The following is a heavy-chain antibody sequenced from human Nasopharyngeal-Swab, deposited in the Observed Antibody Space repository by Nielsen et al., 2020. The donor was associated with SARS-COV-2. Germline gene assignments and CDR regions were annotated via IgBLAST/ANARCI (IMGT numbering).Heavy chain of an antibody. CDR1: GDSIAYSTFY. D-gene: IGHD6-13*01. J-gene: IGHJ4*02. V-gene: IGHV4-39*01. CDR3: VRSSSWYYFDY. Sequence: SETLSLTCTVSGDSIAYSTFYWVWIRQPPGKGLVWIGNIYYNGNTYQNPSLKSRLTISVDKSKNQFSLQLSSVTAADTAVYYCVRSSSWYYFDYWAQGTQVTVSS. CDR2: IYYNGNT.